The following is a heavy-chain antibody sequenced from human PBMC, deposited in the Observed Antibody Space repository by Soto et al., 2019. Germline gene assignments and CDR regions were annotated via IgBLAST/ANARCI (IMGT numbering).Heavy chain of an antibody. CDR3: ARGVDTAMMYYYGMDV. D-gene: IGHD5-18*01. V-gene: IGHV1-18*01. CDR2: ISAYNGNT. CDR1: GYTFTSYG. J-gene: IGHJ6*04. Sequence: GASVKVSCKASGYTFTSYGISWVRQAPGQGLEWMGWISAYNGNTNYAQKLQGRVTMTTDTSTSTAYMELRSLRSDDTAVYYCARGVDTAMMYYYGMDVWGKGTTVTVSS.